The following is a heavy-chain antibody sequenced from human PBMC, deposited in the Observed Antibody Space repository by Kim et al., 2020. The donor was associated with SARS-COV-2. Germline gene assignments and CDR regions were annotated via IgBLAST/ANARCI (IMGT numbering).Heavy chain of an antibody. CDR3: ARGHSYGYNAFDI. D-gene: IGHD5-18*01. V-gene: IGHV4-59*09. J-gene: IGHJ3*02. Sequence: YNPSLKSRVTISVDTSKNQFSLKLSSVTAADTAVYYCARGHSYGYNAFDIRGQGTMVTVSS.